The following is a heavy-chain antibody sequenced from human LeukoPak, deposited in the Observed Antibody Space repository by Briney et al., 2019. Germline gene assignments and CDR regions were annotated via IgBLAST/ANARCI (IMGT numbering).Heavy chain of an antibody. J-gene: IGHJ6*04. CDR1: GFTFDDYG. CDR2: INWNGGST. V-gene: IGHV3-20*04. CDR3: AELGITMIGGV. D-gene: IGHD3-10*02. Sequence: GGSLRLSCAASGFTFDDYGMSWVRHAPGKGLEWVSGINWNGGSTGYADSVKGRFTISRDNAKNSLYLQMNSLRAEATAVYYCAELGITMIGGVWGKGTTVTISS.